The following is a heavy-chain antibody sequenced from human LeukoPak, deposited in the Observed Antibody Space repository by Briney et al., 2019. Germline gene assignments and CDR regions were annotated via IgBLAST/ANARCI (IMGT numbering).Heavy chain of an antibody. V-gene: IGHV3-20*04. CDR1: GFTFDDYG. CDR2: INWNGGST. J-gene: IGHJ6*03. D-gene: IGHD6-13*01. Sequence: GGSLRLSCAASGFTFDDYGMSWVRQAPGKGLGRGSGINWNGGSTGYPVSVKGRFTLAQDNAKNSLDLPINTLRAEDTALYYRTRGVSSWYQEKNSSHLMHVWPKGPTVTVSS. CDR3: TRGVSSWYQEKNSSHLMHV.